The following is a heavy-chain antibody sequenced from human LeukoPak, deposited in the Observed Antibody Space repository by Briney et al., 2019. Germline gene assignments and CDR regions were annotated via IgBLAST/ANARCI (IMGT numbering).Heavy chain of an antibody. J-gene: IGHJ1*01. CDR1: GFTFSTYW. V-gene: IGHV3-7*01. D-gene: IGHD6-13*01. Sequence: TGGWLRLSCAASGFTFSTYWMTWVRQAPGKGLEWVANINHDGSEKYYVDSVKGRFTISRDNAKNSMYLQMNSLRDEDTAVYYCARLGYGYSSRWSNGGYFQHWGQGTLVTVSS. CDR2: INHDGSEK. CDR3: ARLGYGYSSRWSNGGYFQH.